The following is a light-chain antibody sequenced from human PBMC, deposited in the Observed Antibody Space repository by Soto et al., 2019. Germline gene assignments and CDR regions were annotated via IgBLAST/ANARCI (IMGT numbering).Light chain of an antibody. CDR3: SSYTISNTLPFV. CDR2: EVT. J-gene: IGLJ1*01. Sequence: ALTQPASVSGSPGQSLTISCTGTRRDVGGYNYVSWYQQYPGKSPKLLIYEVTHRPSGVSNRFSGSKSGNTASLTISGLQAEDEADYYCSSYTISNTLPFVFGTGTKLTVL. V-gene: IGLV2-14*01. CDR1: RRDVGGYNY.